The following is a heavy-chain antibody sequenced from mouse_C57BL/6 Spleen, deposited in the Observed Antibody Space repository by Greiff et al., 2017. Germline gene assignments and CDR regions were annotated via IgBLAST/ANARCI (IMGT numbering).Heavy chain of an antibody. CDR1: GFNIKDYY. D-gene: IGHD1-1*01. CDR3: TTGGYYGSSLSFDY. V-gene: IGHV14-1*01. Sequence: VQLQQSGAELVRPGASVKLSCTASGFNIKDYYMHWVKQRPEQGLEWIGRIDPEDGDTEYAPKFQGKATMTADTSSNTAYLQLISLAYEDTAVYYCTTGGYYGSSLSFDYWGQGTTLTVSS. J-gene: IGHJ2*01. CDR2: IDPEDGDT.